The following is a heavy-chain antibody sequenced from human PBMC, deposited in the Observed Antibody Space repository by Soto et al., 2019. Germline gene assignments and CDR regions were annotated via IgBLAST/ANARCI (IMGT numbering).Heavy chain of an antibody. D-gene: IGHD5-18*01. Sequence: GGSLRLSCAASGFTFDDYAMHWVRQAPGKGLEWVSGISWNSGSIGYADSVKGRFTISRDNAKNSLYLQMNSLRAEDTALYYCAKGIQPWADAFDIWGQGTMVTVSS. V-gene: IGHV3-9*01. CDR3: AKGIQPWADAFDI. CDR1: GFTFDDYA. CDR2: ISWNSGSI. J-gene: IGHJ3*02.